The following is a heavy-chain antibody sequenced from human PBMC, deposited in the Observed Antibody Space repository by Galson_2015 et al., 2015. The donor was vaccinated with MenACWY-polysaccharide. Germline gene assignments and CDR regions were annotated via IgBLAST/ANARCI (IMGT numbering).Heavy chain of an antibody. CDR1: GFTFTSYA. CDR3: AKDSTDFWSVAGRFDH. D-gene: IGHD3-3*01. CDR2: IRSSGANT. Sequence: SLRLSCAASGFTFTSYAMSWVRQAPGKGLEWVSAIRSSGANTYYADSVKGRFTISRDNSKNTLYLQMNSLRAEDTALYYCAKDSTDFWSVAGRFDHWGQGTLVTVSS. V-gene: IGHV3-23*01. J-gene: IGHJ5*02.